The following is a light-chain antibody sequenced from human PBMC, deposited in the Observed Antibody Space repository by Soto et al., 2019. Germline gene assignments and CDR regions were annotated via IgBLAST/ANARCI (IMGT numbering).Light chain of an antibody. CDR1: SGHSSYA. J-gene: IGLJ2*01. CDR2: LNSDGSH. Sequence: QSVLTQSPSASASLGASVKLTCTLSSGHSSYAIAWHQQQPEKGPRYLMKLNSDGSHRKGDGIPDRFSGSSSGAEHYLTISSLQSEDEADYYCQTWGTGIGVFGGGTKLNVL. V-gene: IGLV4-69*01. CDR3: QTWGTGIGV.